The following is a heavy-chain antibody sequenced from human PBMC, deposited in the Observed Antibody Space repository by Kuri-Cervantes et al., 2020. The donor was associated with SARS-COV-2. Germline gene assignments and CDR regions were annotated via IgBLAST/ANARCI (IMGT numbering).Heavy chain of an antibody. J-gene: IGHJ3*02. D-gene: IGHD3-16*01. CDR2: IYYSGST. CDR1: GGTISSSSYY. V-gene: IGHV4-39*01. Sequence: ESLKISCTVSGGTISSSSYYWGWNRQPPGKGLEWIGRIYYSGSTYYNPPLKSRVTISVDTSKNQCSLKLSSVTAADTAVYYCASNSLGPRGGDIWGQGTRVTVSS. CDR3: ASNSLGPRGGDI.